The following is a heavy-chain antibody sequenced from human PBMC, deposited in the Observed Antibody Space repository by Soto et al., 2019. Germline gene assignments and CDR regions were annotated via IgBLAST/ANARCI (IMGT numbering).Heavy chain of an antibody. CDR1: GGSLSSDDYY. V-gene: IGHV4-30-4*01. Sequence: SETLSLTCTVSGGSLSSDDYYWSWIRQAPGRGLEWIGYIHSSGSIYYNPSLKSRATMSIDTAGNQFSLKVSSVTVADTAVYYCARDLDGLHDDTSGPFPRPGWGQGALVTVSS. CDR3: ARDLDGLHDDTSGPFPRPG. CDR2: IHSSGSI. J-gene: IGHJ1*01. D-gene: IGHD3-22*01.